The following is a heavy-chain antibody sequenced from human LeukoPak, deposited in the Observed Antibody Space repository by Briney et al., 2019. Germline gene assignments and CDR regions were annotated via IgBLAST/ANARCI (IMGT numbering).Heavy chain of an antibody. CDR3: ARTIGSSGCYRSGAAFDI. CDR1: GFTFSNYW. D-gene: IGHD6-19*01. V-gene: IGHV3-74*03. CDR2: IKTDGSST. J-gene: IGHJ3*02. Sequence: GGSLRLSCTASGFTFSNYWMRWVRQVPGKGLIWVSRIKTDGSSTTYADSVKGRFTISRDNAKNTLYLEMNSLRVEDTAVYYCARTIGSSGCYRSGAAFDIWGQGTMVTVSS.